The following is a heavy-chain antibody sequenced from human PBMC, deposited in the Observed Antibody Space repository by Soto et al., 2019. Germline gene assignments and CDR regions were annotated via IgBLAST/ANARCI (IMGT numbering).Heavy chain of an antibody. V-gene: IGHV4-59*08. CDR3: ARLGSGSFRD. CDR2: SYYSGST. CDR1: GGSISSYY. Sequence: QVQLQESGPGLVKPSETLSLTCTVSGGSISSYYWSWIRQPPGKGLEWIGYSYYSGSTNYNPSLKSRVTISVDTSNNQFSLKLSSVTAADTAMYYCARLGSGSFRDWGQGTLVTVSS. D-gene: IGHD1-26*01. J-gene: IGHJ4*02.